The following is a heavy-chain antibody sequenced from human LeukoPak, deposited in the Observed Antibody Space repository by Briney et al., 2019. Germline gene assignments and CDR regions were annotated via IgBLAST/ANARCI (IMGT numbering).Heavy chain of an antibody. Sequence: GGSLRLSCAASGFSFSSYEMNWVRQAPGKGLEWVSYISSSGSTIYYADSVKGRFTISRDNAKNSLYLQMNSLRAEDTAVYYCARDNDYGVHFDYWGQGTLVTVSS. CDR1: GFSFSSYE. J-gene: IGHJ4*02. CDR2: ISSSGSTI. CDR3: ARDNDYGVHFDY. V-gene: IGHV3-48*03. D-gene: IGHD4-17*01.